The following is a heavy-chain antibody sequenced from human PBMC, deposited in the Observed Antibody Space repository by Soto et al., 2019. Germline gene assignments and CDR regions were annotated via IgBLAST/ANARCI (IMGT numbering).Heavy chain of an antibody. CDR3: ARDRSGYYYDRIGGLEY. CDR1: GGSVSSGSYY. J-gene: IGHJ4*01. D-gene: IGHD3-22*01. V-gene: IGHV4-61*01. CDR2: IYYSGST. Sequence: LSLTCTVSGGSVSSGSYYWSWIRQSPGKGLEWIGYIYYSGSTNYNPSLKSRVTISVDTSKNQFSLKLSSVTAADTAVYYCARDRSGYYYDRIGGLEYGGHGTLQTVSS.